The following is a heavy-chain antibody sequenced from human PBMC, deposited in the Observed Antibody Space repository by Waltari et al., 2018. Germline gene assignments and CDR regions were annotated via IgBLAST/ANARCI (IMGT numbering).Heavy chain of an antibody. CDR1: GYSISSGYY. J-gene: IGHJ4*02. Sequence: QVQLQESGPGLVKPSETLSLTCAVSGYSISSGYYWGWIRQPPGKGLEWIGSIYHSGSTYYNPSLKSRVTISVDTSKNQFSLKLSSVTAADTAVYYCARLVGATTGYFDYWGQGTLVNVSS. CDR2: IYHSGST. D-gene: IGHD1-26*01. V-gene: IGHV4-38-2*01. CDR3: ARLVGATTGYFDY.